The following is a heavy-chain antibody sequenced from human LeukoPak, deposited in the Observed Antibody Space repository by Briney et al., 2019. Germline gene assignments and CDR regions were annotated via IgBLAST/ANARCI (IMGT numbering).Heavy chain of an antibody. CDR2: IYYSGST. CDR3: ARGGYGSGSYYRVDY. D-gene: IGHD3-10*01. Sequence: SETLSLTCTVSGGSISSYYWSWIRQPPGKGLEWVGYIYYSGSTNYNPSFKSRVTISVDTSKNQFSLKLSSVTAADTAVYYCARGGYGSGSYYRVDYWGQGTLVTVSS. V-gene: IGHV4-59*01. J-gene: IGHJ4*02. CDR1: GGSISSYY.